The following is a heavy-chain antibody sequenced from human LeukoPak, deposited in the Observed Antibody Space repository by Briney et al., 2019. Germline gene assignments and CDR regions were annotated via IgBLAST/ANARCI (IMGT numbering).Heavy chain of an antibody. CDR1: GFTFSSYS. CDR3: AKSAAAAGRTYFDY. J-gene: IGHJ4*02. D-gene: IGHD6-13*01. Sequence: GGSLRLSCAASGFTFSSYSMNWVRQAPGKGLEWVSYISSSSSTIYYADSVKGRFTISRDNAKNSLYLQMNSLRDEDTAVYYCAKSAAAAGRTYFDYWGQGTLVTVSS. V-gene: IGHV3-48*02. CDR2: ISSSSSTI.